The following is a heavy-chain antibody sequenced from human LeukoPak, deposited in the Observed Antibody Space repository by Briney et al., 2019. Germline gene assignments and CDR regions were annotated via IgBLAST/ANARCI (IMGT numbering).Heavy chain of an antibody. V-gene: IGHV3-21*01. CDR3: ARTGHYDFWSGYRYFDY. J-gene: IGHJ4*02. Sequence: GGSLRLSCAASGFTFSSYSMNWVRQAPGKGLEWVSSISSSSSYIYYADSVKGRFTISRDNAKNSLYLQMNSLRAEDTAVYYCARTGHYDFWSGYRYFDYWGQGTLVTVSS. D-gene: IGHD3-3*01. CDR1: GFTFSSYS. CDR2: ISSSSSYI.